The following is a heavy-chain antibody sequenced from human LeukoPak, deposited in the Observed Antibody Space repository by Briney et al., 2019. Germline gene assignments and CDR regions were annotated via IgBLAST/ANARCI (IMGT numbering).Heavy chain of an antibody. CDR2: ITSSSSTM. Sequence: PGGSLRLSCAASGFTFSTSSMDWVRQAPGKGLEWLSHITSSSSTMYYADSVKGRFTISRDNAKNSLYLQMNSLRGDDTAVYYCATPGGSGRSEFDYWGQGTLVTVSS. CDR3: ATPGGSGRSEFDY. D-gene: IGHD3-3*01. V-gene: IGHV3-48*04. J-gene: IGHJ4*02. CDR1: GFTFSTSS.